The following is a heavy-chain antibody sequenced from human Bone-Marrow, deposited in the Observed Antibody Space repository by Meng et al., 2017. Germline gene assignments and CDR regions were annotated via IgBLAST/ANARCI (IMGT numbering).Heavy chain of an antibody. Sequence: QVQLQQWGAGLLMPSETLSLTCAVYGGSFSGYYWSWIRQPPGKGLEWIGEINHSGSTNYNPSLKSRVTIPVDTSKNQFSLKLSSVTAADTAVYYCARVGVVVITPNWFDPWDQGTLVTVSS. CDR1: GGSFSGYY. J-gene: IGHJ5*02. CDR2: INHSGST. D-gene: IGHD3-22*01. CDR3: ARVGVVVITPNWFDP. V-gene: IGHV4-34*01.